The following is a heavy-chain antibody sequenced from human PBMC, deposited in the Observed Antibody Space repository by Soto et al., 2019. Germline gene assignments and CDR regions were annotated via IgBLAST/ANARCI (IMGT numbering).Heavy chain of an antibody. CDR2: ITSGSGGGT. V-gene: IGHV3-23*01. D-gene: IGHD7-27*01. J-gene: IGHJ3*02. CDR3: GKGTWGAFDI. CDR1: GFTFSSNA. Sequence: EVQRLESGGGLVQPGGSLRLSCVASGFTFSSNARSWVRQAPGKGLEWVSHITSGSGGGTYYADSVKGRFTISRDNAKNTLYMQMNSMRVEDTAVYYCGKGTWGAFDIWGHGTVVTVSS.